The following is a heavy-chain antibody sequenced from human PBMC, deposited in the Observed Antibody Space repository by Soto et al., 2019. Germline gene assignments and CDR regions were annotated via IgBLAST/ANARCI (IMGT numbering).Heavy chain of an antibody. CDR3: AAVVPDAPT. CDR2: ISAXNGNT. Sequence: XVXVSCKASGYTFTSYGISWVRQAPGQGLEWMXWISAXNGNTKYAQKLXGRVTMTTXTSTRTAYMELRSLRSDDTAVYYCAAVVPDAPTWGKGTLVTVYS. D-gene: IGHD2-2*01. J-gene: IGHJ5*02. CDR1: GYTFTSYG. V-gene: IGHV1-18*01.